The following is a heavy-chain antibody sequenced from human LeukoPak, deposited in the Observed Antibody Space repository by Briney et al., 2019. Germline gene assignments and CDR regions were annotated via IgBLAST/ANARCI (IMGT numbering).Heavy chain of an antibody. CDR1: GGSISSYY. Sequence: SETLSLTCTVSGGSISSYYWSWIRQPAGKGLECIGRIYTSGSTNYNPSLKSRVTMSVDTSKNQFSLKLSSVTAADTAVYYCARGIVARHTLYYFDYWGQGTLVTVSS. J-gene: IGHJ4*02. D-gene: IGHD6-6*01. CDR3: ARGIVARHTLYYFDY. CDR2: IYTSGST. V-gene: IGHV4-4*07.